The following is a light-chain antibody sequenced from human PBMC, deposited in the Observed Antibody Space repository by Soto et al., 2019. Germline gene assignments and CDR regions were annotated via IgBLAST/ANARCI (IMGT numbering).Light chain of an antibody. J-gene: IGKJ1*01. CDR3: QQYGSSLTWT. CDR1: QSVSRPY. Sequence: LTQSPRKQTSSPGERATLSCRATQSVSRPYLAWSQHTPGQAPRLLIYGASRRATRIPDRFSRSGSGTDFTLTLSRLEPEDFAVYYCQQYGSSLTWTFGQGPTV. CDR2: GAS. V-gene: IGKV3-20*01.